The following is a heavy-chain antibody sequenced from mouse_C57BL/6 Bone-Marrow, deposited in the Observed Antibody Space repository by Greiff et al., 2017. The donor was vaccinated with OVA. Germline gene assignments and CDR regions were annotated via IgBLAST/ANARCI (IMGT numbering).Heavy chain of an antibody. D-gene: IGHD2-10*02. CDR1: GYTFTDYY. CDR3: ARLGYGNGGAWFAY. Sequence: QVQLQQSGPELVKPGASVKISCKASGYTFTDYYINWVKQRPGQGLEWIGWIFPGSGSTYYNEKFKGKATLTVDKSSSTAYMLLSSLTSEDSAVYFCARLGYGNGGAWFAYWGQGTLVTVSA. J-gene: IGHJ3*01. CDR2: IFPGSGST. V-gene: IGHV1-75*01.